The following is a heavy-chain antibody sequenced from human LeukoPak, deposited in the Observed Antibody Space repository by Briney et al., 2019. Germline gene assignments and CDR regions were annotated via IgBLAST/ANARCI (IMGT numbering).Heavy chain of an antibody. Sequence: GGSLRLSCAASGSTFSSFAITWVRQSPGKGLEWVSTISQNGGNTYYADSVKGRFTISRDNAKNSLYLQMNSLRAEDTAVYYCARATNWGVLDYWGQGTLVTVSS. J-gene: IGHJ4*02. D-gene: IGHD7-27*01. CDR1: GSTFSSFA. CDR2: ISQNGGNT. CDR3: ARATNWGVLDY. V-gene: IGHV3-23*01.